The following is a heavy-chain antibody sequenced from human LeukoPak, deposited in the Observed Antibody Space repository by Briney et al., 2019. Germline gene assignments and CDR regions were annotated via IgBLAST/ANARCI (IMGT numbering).Heavy chain of an antibody. J-gene: IGHJ3*02. D-gene: IGHD2/OR15-2a*01. CDR3: ARNILFAFDI. Sequence: GGSLRLSCAASGFTLSSYAMSWVRQAPGKGLEWVSAISGSGGSTYYADSMKGRFTISRDNSKNTLYLQVNSLRAEDTAMYYCARNILFAFDIWGQGTMVTVSS. CDR2: ISGSGGST. CDR1: GFTLSSYA. V-gene: IGHV3-23*01.